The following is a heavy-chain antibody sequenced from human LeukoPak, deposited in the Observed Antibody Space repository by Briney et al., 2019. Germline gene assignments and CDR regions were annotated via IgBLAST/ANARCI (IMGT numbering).Heavy chain of an antibody. J-gene: IGHJ4*02. CDR2: ISYDGSNK. V-gene: IGHV3-30-3*01. CDR1: GFTFSSYA. D-gene: IGHD4-23*01. Sequence: GGSLRLSCAASGFTFSSYAMHWVRQAPGKGLEWVAVISYDGSNKYYADSVKGRFTISRDNSKNTLYLQMNSLRAEDTAVYYCARDSYGGNPGYFDYWGQGTLVTVSS. CDR3: ARDSYGGNPGYFDY.